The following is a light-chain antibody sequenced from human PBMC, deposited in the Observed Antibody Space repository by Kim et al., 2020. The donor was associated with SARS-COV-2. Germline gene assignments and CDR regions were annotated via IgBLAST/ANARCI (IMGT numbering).Light chain of an antibody. CDR1: QGINSA. Sequence: AIQLTQSPSSLSASVGDRVTITCRSSQGINSALGWYQQKPGKVPKFLIYDASTLESGVPSRFSGSGSGTDFTLTISSLQPEDFATYYCQHFNSIPAFGQRARLEIK. CDR3: QHFNSIPA. J-gene: IGKJ5*01. V-gene: IGKV1-13*02. CDR2: DAS.